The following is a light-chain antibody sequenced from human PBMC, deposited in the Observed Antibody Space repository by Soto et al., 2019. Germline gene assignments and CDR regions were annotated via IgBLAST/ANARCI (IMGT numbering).Light chain of an antibody. CDR1: QSVGKY. Sequence: MTQSPATVSLKKGERATLSCRASQSVGKYLAWYQQKAGQAPRLVIYDASSRATGIPDRFSGSGSGTDFTLTISRLEPEDFAVYYCQQYGSSGTFGQGTKV. CDR2: DAS. V-gene: IGKV3-20*01. J-gene: IGKJ1*01. CDR3: QQYGSSGT.